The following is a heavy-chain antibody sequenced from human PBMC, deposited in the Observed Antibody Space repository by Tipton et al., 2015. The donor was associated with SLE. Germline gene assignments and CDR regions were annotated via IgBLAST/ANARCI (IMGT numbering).Heavy chain of an antibody. J-gene: IGHJ3*02. CDR1: GYTFSNYG. CDR3: ARGRMTRYGFDI. Sequence: QLVQSGAEVKKAGASMKVSCKASGYTFSNYGISWVRQAPGQGLEWMGWISTYNGNTNSAQKLQGRVTMTTDTSTSTAYMELRSLRSYDTAVYYCARGRMTRYGFDIWGQGTMVTVSS. D-gene: IGHD2-21*02. CDR2: ISTYNGNT. V-gene: IGHV1-18*01.